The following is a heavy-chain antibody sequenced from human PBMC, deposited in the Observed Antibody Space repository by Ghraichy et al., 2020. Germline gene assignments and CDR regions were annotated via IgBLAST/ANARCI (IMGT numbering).Heavy chain of an antibody. CDR3: ASLSSRRSMIVVFGAFDI. V-gene: IGHV4-39*01. J-gene: IGHJ3*02. CDR1: GGSISSSSYY. Sequence: SETLSLTCTVSGGSISSSSYYWGWIRQPPGKGLEWIGSIYYSGSTYYNPSLKSRVTISVDTSKNQFSLKLSSVTAADTAVYYCASLSSRRSMIVVFGAFDIWGQGTMVTVSS. D-gene: IGHD3-22*01. CDR2: IYYSGST.